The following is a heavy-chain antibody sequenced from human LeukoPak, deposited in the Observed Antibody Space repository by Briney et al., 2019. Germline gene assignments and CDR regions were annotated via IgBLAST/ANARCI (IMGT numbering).Heavy chain of an antibody. D-gene: IGHD3-16*01. Sequence: GGSLRLSCAASGFTFSSYAMHWVRQAPGKGLEWVAVISYDGSNKYYADSVKGRFTISRDNSKNTLYLQMNSLRAEDTAVYYCARDRRGNNYFDYWGQGTLVTVSS. CDR3: ARDRRGNNYFDY. CDR1: GFTFSSYA. J-gene: IGHJ4*02. V-gene: IGHV3-30-3*01. CDR2: ISYDGSNK.